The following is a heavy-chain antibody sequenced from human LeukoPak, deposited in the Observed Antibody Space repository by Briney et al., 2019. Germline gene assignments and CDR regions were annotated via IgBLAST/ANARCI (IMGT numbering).Heavy chain of an antibody. Sequence: SETLSLTCTVSGSSISSGGYYWSWIRQHPGKGLEWIGYIYYSGSTYYNPSLKSRVTISVDTSKNQFSLKLSSVTAAGTAVYYCARVRGYCSGGSCYYYYYGMDVWGQRTTVTVSS. CDR3: ARVRGYCSGGSCYYYYYGMDV. CDR2: IYYSGST. D-gene: IGHD2-15*01. CDR1: GSSISSGGYY. V-gene: IGHV4-31*03. J-gene: IGHJ6*02.